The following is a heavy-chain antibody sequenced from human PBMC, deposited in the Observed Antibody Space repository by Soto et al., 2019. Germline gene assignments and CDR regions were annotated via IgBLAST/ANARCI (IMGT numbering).Heavy chain of an antibody. V-gene: IGHV1-69*01. J-gene: IGHJ5*01. Sequence: QVQLAQSGAEVRKPGSSLRVSCKSSGATFGTTGISWVRQAPGQGLEWMGGIIPLFGTPKYARKFQGRVSITADESTNTVYMELNSLRPDDAGVYYCARASPVICGGDPCYRLDSSFDSWGQGSLVIVSS. D-gene: IGHD2-21*02. CDR1: GATFGTTG. CDR3: ARASPVICGGDPCYRLDSSFDS. CDR2: IIPLFGTP.